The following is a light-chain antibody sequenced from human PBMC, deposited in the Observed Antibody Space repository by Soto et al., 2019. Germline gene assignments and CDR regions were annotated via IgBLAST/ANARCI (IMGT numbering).Light chain of an antibody. Sequence: EIVLTQSPATLSVSPGERATLFCRASQSLRSNLAWYQQKPGQAPRLLISGASNRATGIPARFSGSESGTEFTLTISSLQSEDFAVYYCQQYANWPRTFGQGTKVDI. V-gene: IGKV3-15*01. CDR1: QSLRSN. CDR3: QQYANWPRT. J-gene: IGKJ1*01. CDR2: GAS.